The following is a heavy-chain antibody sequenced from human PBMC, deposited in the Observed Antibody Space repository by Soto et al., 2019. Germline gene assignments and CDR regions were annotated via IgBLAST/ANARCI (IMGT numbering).Heavy chain of an antibody. J-gene: IGHJ4*02. CDR3: ARGHSSSWFG. Sequence: SETLSLTCTVSGGSISSGGYYWSWIRQHPGKGLEWIGYIYYSGSTYYNPSLKSRVTISVDTSKDQFSLKLSSVTAADTAVYYCARGHSSSWFGWSQGTLVTVSS. CDR1: GGSISSGGYY. V-gene: IGHV4-31*03. CDR2: IYYSGST. D-gene: IGHD6-13*01.